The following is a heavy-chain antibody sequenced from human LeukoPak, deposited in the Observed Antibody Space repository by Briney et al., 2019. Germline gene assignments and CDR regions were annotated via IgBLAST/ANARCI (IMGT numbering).Heavy chain of an antibody. CDR3: CGTPGIAVAGTGTLTFDY. D-gene: IGHD6-19*01. V-gene: IGHV3-66*01. CDR1: GFTVSSNY. Sequence: GGSLRLSCAASGFTVSSNYMSWVRQAPGKGLEWVSVIYSGGSTYYADSVKGRFTISRDNSKNTLYLQMNSLRAEDTAVYYCCGTPGIAVAGTGTLTFDYWGQGTLVTVSS. CDR2: IYSGGST. J-gene: IGHJ4*02.